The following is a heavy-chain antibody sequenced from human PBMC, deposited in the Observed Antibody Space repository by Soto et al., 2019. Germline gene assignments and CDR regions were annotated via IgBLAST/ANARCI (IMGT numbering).Heavy chain of an antibody. D-gene: IGHD5-12*01. CDR2: IIPIFGRT. CDR3: AREWLYYFDY. Sequence: GASVKVSCKASGGTFSSYAISWVRQAPGQGLEWMGIIIPIFGRTSYAQKFQGRVTITRDASTSTVYMELSSLRSEDTAVYYCAREWLYYFDYWGQGTLVTVSS. J-gene: IGHJ4*02. V-gene: IGHV1-69*05. CDR1: GGTFSSYA.